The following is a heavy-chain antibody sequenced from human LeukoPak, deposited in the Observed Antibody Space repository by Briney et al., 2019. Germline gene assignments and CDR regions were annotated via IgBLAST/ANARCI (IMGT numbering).Heavy chain of an antibody. CDR3: AKSLGYYYDSSGHLFDY. D-gene: IGHD3-22*01. V-gene: IGHV3-23*01. CDR1: GFTFSSYA. CDR2: ISGSGGST. Sequence: GGSPRLSCAASGFTFSSYAMSWVRQAPGKGLEWVSAISGSGGSTYYADSVKGRFTISRDNSKNTLYLQMNSLRAEDTAVYYCAKSLGYYYDSSGHLFDYWGQGTLVTVSS. J-gene: IGHJ4*02.